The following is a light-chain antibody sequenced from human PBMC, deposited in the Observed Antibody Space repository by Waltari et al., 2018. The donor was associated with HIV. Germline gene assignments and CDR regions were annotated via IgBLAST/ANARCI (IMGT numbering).Light chain of an antibody. CDR2: DVT. CDR3: ASHAGSKDV. V-gene: IGLV2-8*01. CDR1: SSDIGAYNY. Sequence: QSALTQPPSASGSPGQSVTISCTGTSSDIGAYNYVSWFQQHPGKAPNLMIYDVTKRPSGVPDRFSGAKSGNTASLTVAGLQAEDEADYYCASHAGSKDVFGGGTRLTVL. J-gene: IGLJ2*01.